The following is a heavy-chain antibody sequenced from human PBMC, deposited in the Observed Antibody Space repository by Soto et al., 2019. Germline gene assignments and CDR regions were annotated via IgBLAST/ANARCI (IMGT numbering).Heavy chain of an antibody. CDR1: GGSITVYY. Sequence: PSETLSLTCTVSGGSITVYYWSWIRQPPGKALEWIGYGYHSVSIHYNPSLKTRVTISVDTSENQFSLRLSSVTAADTAVYYCARAFAGFGAYWYFDLWGRGTLVTVSS. CDR3: ARAFAGFGAYWYFDL. V-gene: IGHV4-59*01. CDR2: GYHSVSI. J-gene: IGHJ2*01. D-gene: IGHD3-16*01.